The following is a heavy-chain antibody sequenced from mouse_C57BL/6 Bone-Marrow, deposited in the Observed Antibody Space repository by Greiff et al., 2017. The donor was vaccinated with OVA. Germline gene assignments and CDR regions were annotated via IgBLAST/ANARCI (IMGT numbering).Heavy chain of an antibody. D-gene: IGHD2-1*01. J-gene: IGHJ1*03. V-gene: IGHV6-3*01. CDR3: TAYGNYPYWYFDV. CDR2: IRLKSDNYAT. CDR1: GFTFSNYW. Sequence: EVKLEESGGGLVQPGGSMKLSCVASGFTFSNYWMNWVRQSPEKGLEWVAQIRLKSDNYATHYAESVKGRFTISRDDSKSSVYLQMNNLRAEDTGIYYCTAYGNYPYWYFDVWGTGTTVTVSS.